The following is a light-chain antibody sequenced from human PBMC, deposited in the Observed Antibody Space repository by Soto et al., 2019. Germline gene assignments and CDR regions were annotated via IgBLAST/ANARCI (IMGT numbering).Light chain of an antibody. Sequence: EIVLTQSPATLSLSPGERATLSCRARQSVSSTYVAWYQQKSGQAPRLLSYGAYSRATGIQDRWSCSWAGADFTLPISGLETDDIAVYSCHQYVSSWTFGQGTKV. CDR2: GAY. V-gene: IGKV3-20*01. CDR3: HQYVSSWT. J-gene: IGKJ1*01. CDR1: QSVSSTY.